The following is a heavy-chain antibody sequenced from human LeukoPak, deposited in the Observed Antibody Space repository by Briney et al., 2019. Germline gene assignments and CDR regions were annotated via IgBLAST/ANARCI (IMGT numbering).Heavy chain of an antibody. V-gene: IGHV4-61*02. CDR3: ARARHYYDSSGYYYEYFQH. D-gene: IGHD3-22*01. J-gene: IGHJ1*01. Sequence: PSETLSLTCTVSGGSISSGSYYWSWIRQPAGKGLEWIGRIYTSGSTNYNPSLKSRVTISVDPSKNQFSLKLSSVTAADTVVYYCARARHYYDSSGYYYEYFQHWGQGTLVTVSS. CDR1: GGSISSGSYY. CDR2: IYTSGST.